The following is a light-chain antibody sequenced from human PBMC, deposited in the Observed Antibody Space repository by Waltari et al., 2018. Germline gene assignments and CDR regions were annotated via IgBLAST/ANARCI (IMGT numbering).Light chain of an antibody. CDR2: DVS. Sequence: QSALTQPRSVSGSPGQSVTISCTGPSSDVGAYHYVYLYHQHPGKAPKLMIYDVSKRPSGVPDRFSGSKSGNTASLTISGLQAEDEAEYYCCSYAGTYNFVVFGGGTKLTVL. CDR1: SSDVGAYHY. V-gene: IGLV2-11*01. CDR3: CSYAGTYNFVV. J-gene: IGLJ2*01.